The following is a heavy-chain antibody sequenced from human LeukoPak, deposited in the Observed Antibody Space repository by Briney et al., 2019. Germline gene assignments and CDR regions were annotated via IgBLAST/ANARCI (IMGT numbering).Heavy chain of an antibody. J-gene: IGHJ4*02. Sequence: ASVKVSCKASGYTFTGCYMHWVRQAPGQGLEWMGWINPNSGGTNYAQKFQGRVTMTRDTSISTAYMELSRLRSDDTAVYYCARGYSYGYGSASSIDYWGQGTLVTVSS. V-gene: IGHV1-2*02. D-gene: IGHD5-18*01. CDR3: ARGYSYGYGSASSIDY. CDR2: INPNSGGT. CDR1: GYTFTGCY.